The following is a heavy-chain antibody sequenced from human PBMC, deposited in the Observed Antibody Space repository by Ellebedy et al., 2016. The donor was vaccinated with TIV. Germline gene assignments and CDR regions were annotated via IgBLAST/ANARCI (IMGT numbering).Heavy chain of an antibody. V-gene: IGHV3-30*03. CDR2: ISYDGSKK. Sequence: GGSLRLXXAASGFSFSNYGMHWVRQAPGKGLEWVAFISYDGSKKFYGDSVKGRFTVSRDDLKNTAYLQMNSLRVEDTATYYCARDNGDGYRFRGYFDYWGQGTPVTVSS. CDR3: ARDNGDGYRFRGYFDY. J-gene: IGHJ4*02. D-gene: IGHD5-24*01. CDR1: GFSFSNYG.